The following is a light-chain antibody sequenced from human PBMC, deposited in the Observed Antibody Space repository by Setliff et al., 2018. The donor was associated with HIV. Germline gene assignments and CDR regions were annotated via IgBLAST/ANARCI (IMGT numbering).Light chain of an antibody. CDR1: TSDISHYNF. CDR2: EAF. CDR3: SSYTRNNLFV. J-gene: IGLJ1*01. V-gene: IGLV2-14*01. Sequence: QSALAQPASVSASPGQSITISCTGTTSDISHYNFVSWYQQHPDSAPKLLIYEAFNRPSGVSHRFSGSKSGNTASLTISGLQAEDEADYYCSSYTRNNLFVFGTGTKV.